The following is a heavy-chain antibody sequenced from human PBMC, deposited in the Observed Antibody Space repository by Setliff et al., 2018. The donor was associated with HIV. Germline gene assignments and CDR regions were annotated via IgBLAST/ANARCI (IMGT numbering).Heavy chain of an antibody. Sequence: GGSLRLSCAASGFIFDDYGMSWVRQAPGKGLEWVAFIWSDGSNKYYADSVKGRFTISRDNSKNTLYLQMNSLRAEDTAVYYCAKDRITISAFDHWGQGTLDTVSS. D-gene: IGHD3-3*01. J-gene: IGHJ4*02. CDR2: IWSDGSNK. CDR3: AKDRITISAFDH. V-gene: IGHV3-30*02. CDR1: GFIFDDYG.